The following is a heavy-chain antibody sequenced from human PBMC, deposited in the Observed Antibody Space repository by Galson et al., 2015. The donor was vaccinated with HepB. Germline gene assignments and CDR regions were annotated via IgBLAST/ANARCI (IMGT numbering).Heavy chain of an antibody. Sequence: SLRLSCAASGFTFSSYGMSWVRQAPGQGLEWVSAIGSSGATTYYADSVKGRFTVSRDNSKNTLYLQMNSLKTEDTAVYYCTTAGRVTTNLWGQGTLVTVSS. CDR3: TTAGRVTTNL. D-gene: IGHD1-26*01. CDR1: GFTFSSYG. V-gene: IGHV3-23*01. J-gene: IGHJ5*02. CDR2: IGSSGATT.